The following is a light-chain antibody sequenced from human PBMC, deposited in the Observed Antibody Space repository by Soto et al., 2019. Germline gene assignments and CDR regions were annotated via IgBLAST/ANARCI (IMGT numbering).Light chain of an antibody. CDR3: QHCDYLPFT. CDR1: HDITSF. J-gene: IGKJ4*01. Sequence: DIQMTQSPSSLSASVGDRVTITCQASHDITSFLNWYQHKPGRAPKLLIYDASILEAGVPTRFSGSGSGTHFAFTISSLQPEDVATYYCQHCDYLPFTFGGGTKVDIK. V-gene: IGKV1-33*01. CDR2: DAS.